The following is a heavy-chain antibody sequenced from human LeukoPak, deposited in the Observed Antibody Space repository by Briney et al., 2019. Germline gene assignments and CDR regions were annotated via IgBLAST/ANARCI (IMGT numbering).Heavy chain of an antibody. V-gene: IGHV3-23*01. J-gene: IGHJ6*03. CDR2: LSGSGDST. D-gene: IGHD3-9*01. Sequence: GGTLRLSCAASGFTFRSYGMTWVRQAPEKGLEWVSPLSGSGDSTYYADSVKGRFTISRDNSKNTLFLEMNRLRAEDTAIYYCAKEAYYDILSGSEAEGFMDVWGKGTAVIVSS. CDR1: GFTFRSYG. CDR3: AKEAYYDILSGSEAEGFMDV.